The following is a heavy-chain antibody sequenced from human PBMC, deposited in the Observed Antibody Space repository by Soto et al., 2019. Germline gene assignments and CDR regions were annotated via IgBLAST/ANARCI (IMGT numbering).Heavy chain of an antibody. CDR1: GFTFSSYG. J-gene: IGHJ6*02. Sequence: QVQLVESGGGVVQPGRSLRLSCAASGFTFSSYGMHWVRQAPGKGLEWVAVIWYDGSNKYYADSVKGRFTISRDNSKNTLYLKMNSLRAEDTAVYYCARAIYCSSTSCYGMDFWGQGTTVTVSS. CDR3: ARAIYCSSTSCYGMDF. V-gene: IGHV3-33*01. CDR2: IWYDGSNK. D-gene: IGHD2-2*01.